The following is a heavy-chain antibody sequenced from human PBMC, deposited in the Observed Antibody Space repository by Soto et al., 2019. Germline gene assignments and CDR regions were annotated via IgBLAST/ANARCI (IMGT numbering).Heavy chain of an antibody. D-gene: IGHD3-10*01. V-gene: IGHV4-39*01. CDR1: GGSISSSSYY. CDR3: ARRGGTMVRINWFDP. CDR2: IYYSGST. Sequence: QLQLQESGPGLVKPSETLSLTCTVSGGSISSSSYYWGWIRQPPGKGLEWIGSIYYSGSTYYNPSLKSRVTISVDTSKNPFSLKLSSVTAADTAVYYCARRGGTMVRINWFDPWGQGTLVTVSS. J-gene: IGHJ5*02.